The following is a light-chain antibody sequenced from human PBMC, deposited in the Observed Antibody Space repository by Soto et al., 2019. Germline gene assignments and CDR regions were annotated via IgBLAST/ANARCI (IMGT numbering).Light chain of an antibody. V-gene: IGKV1-39*01. CDR3: QQGYTTPIT. CDR1: QSISFY. CDR2: TAS. Sequence: DIQMTQSPSSLSASVGYRVTITCRASQSISFYLNWYQQKPGRAPKLLIYTASSLQSGVPSRFSGSGSGTDFTLTISSLQPEDFATYHCQQGYTTPITFGQGTRLEI. J-gene: IGKJ5*01.